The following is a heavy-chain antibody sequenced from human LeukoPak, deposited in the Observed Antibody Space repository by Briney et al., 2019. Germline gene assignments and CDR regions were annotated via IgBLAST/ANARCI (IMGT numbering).Heavy chain of an antibody. D-gene: IGHD5-12*01. V-gene: IGHV1-69*10. J-gene: IGHJ6*03. CDR2: IIPILGTA. CDR1: GGTFNSYG. Sequence: SVKVSCTASGGTFNSYGIIWVRQAPGQGLEWMGGIIPILGTANYAQKFQGRVTISADKSTSTAYMGLSSLRSEDTAVYYCGRGARPPHYYYYMDVWGKGTTVTVSS. CDR3: GRGARPPHYYYYMDV.